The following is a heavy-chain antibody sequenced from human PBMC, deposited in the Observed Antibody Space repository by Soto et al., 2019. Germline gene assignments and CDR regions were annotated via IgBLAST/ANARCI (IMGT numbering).Heavy chain of an antibody. CDR3: ASRDGVYVRFYFVY. J-gene: IGHJ4*02. V-gene: IGHV1-69*02. CDR2: IIPILGIA. CDR1: GGTFISYT. D-gene: IGHD4-17*01. Sequence: QVHLVQSAAEVKKPASSMQVSCKASGGTFISYTISWVRQAPGQGLEWKGMIIPILGIATLAQKFQVRVMITADKSTSTAYLELSSLRSEDTAVYYCASRDGVYVRFYFVYWGQGTLVTV.